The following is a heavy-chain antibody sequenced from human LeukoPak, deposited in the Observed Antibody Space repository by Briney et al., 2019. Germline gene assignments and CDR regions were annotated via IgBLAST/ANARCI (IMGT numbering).Heavy chain of an antibody. CDR3: TRGVGVTAFKLSYDYYMDV. V-gene: IGHV3-72*01. CDR1: GFPFSDHY. CDR2: SRNKVNVYST. J-gene: IGHJ6*03. Sequence: GGSLRLSCAASGFPFSDHYMDWVRQAPGKGLEWVGRSRNKVNVYSTDYAASVTGRFTISRDDSKNSLFLQMNSLKTEDTAVYYCTRGVGVTAFKLSYDYYMDVWGKGTTVTVSS. D-gene: IGHD2-21*02.